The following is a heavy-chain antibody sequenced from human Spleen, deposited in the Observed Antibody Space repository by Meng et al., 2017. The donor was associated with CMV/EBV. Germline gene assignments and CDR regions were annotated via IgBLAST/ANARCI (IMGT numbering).Heavy chain of an antibody. CDR2: ISGSGGST. Sequence: GESLKISCAASGFTFSSYSMNWVRQAPGKGLEWVSAISGSGGSTYYADSVKGRFTISRDNSKNTLYLQMNSLRAEDTAVYYCAKVDNGYCSSTSCYCDYWGQGTLVTVSS. J-gene: IGHJ4*02. CDR1: GFTFSSYS. D-gene: IGHD2-2*01. CDR3: AKVDNGYCSSTSCYCDY. V-gene: IGHV3-23*01.